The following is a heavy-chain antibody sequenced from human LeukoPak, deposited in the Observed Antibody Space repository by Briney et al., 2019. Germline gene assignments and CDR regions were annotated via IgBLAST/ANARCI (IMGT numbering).Heavy chain of an antibody. CDR2: ISWDGGST. J-gene: IGHJ4*02. CDR1: GFTFDDYT. D-gene: IGHD5-24*01. CDR3: AKGGTGWLPYYFDY. Sequence: GGSLRLSCAASGFTFDDYTMHWVRQAPGKGLEWVSLISWDGGSTYYADSVKGRFTISRDNSKNSLYLQMNSLRTEDTALYYCAKGGTGWLPYYFDYWGQGTLVTVSS. V-gene: IGHV3-43*01.